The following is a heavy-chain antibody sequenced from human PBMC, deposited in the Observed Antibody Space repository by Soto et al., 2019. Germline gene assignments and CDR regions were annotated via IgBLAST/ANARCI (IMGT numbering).Heavy chain of an antibody. CDR3: ARTLYYYDSSGYYVVDY. Sequence: SGPTLVNPTQTLTLTCTFSGFSLSTSGMCVSWIRQPPGKALEWLARIDWDDDKYYSTSLKTRLTISKDTSKNQVVLTMTNMEPVDTATYYCARTLYYYDSSGYYVVDYWGQGTLVTVS. CDR2: IDWDDDK. J-gene: IGHJ4*02. V-gene: IGHV2-70*11. CDR1: GFSLSTSGMC. D-gene: IGHD3-22*01.